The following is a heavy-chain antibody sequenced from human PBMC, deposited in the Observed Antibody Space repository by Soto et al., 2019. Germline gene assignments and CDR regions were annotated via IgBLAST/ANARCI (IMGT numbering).Heavy chain of an antibody. Sequence: ESLSLTCAVYGGSFSGYYWSWIRQPPGKGLEWIGEINHSGSTNYNPSLKSRVTISVDTSKNQFSLKLSSVTAADTAVYYCARYTTYYYGSGSEGTNYYYYYYGMDVWGQGTTVTVSS. D-gene: IGHD3-10*01. V-gene: IGHV4-34*01. CDR1: GGSFSGYY. CDR2: INHSGST. CDR3: ARYTTYYYGSGSEGTNYYYYYYGMDV. J-gene: IGHJ6*02.